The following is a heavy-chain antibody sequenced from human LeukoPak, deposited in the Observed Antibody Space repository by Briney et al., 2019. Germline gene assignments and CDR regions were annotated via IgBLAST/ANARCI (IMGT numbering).Heavy chain of an antibody. CDR2: IYPGDSDT. V-gene: IGHV5-51*01. J-gene: IGHJ5*02. CDR1: GYTFTNYW. D-gene: IGHD6-13*01. CDR3: ARRPASVGGGFDP. Sequence: GESLKISCKASGYTFTNYWIGWVRQMPGKGLEWIGTIYPGDSDTRYSPSFQGQVTISADRSISTASLQWSRLRASATAIYYCARRPASVGGGFDPWGQGTLVTVSS.